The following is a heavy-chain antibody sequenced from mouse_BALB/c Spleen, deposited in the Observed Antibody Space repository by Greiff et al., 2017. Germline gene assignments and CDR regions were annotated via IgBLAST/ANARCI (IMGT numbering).Heavy chain of an antibody. CDR3: ARERAPYDYDYAMDY. D-gene: IGHD2-4*01. CDR2: ISSGGIYT. CDR1: GFTFSSYA. J-gene: IGHJ4*01. Sequence: EVQLQESGGGLVKPGGSLKLSCAASGFTFSSYAMSWVRQSPEKRLEWVAEISSGGIYTYYPDTVTGRFTISRDNAKNTLYLEMSSLRSEDTAMYYCARERAPYDYDYAMDYWGQGTSVTVSS. V-gene: IGHV5-9-4*01.